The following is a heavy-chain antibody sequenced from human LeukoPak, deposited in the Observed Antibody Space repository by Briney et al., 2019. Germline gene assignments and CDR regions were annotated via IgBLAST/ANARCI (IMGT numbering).Heavy chain of an antibody. V-gene: IGHV4-59*01. J-gene: IGHJ5*02. Sequence: KASETLSLTCTVSGGSISSYHWSWIRQPPGKGLEWIGYIYYSGSTNYKPSLKSRVTISVDTSKNQLSLKLSSVTAADTAVYYCARARDEYSFGYPLNWFDPWGQGTLVTVSS. D-gene: IGHD5-18*01. CDR1: GGSISSYH. CDR3: ARARDEYSFGYPLNWFDP. CDR2: IYYSGST.